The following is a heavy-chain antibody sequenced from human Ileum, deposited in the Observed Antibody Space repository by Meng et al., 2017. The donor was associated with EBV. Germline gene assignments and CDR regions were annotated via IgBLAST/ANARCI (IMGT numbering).Heavy chain of an antibody. V-gene: IGHV6-1*01. CDR2: TYRRSRWYY. CDR3: ATSRIAKFDR. Sequence: QLQLQESGPVLVQPSQSLSLSCVISGDSVSSDKTAWNWIRQSPSRGLEWLGRTYRRSRWYYDYALSVKSRINISPDTSKNQVSLQLNSVTDEDTGIYYCATSRIAKFDRSGQGTLVTVSS. CDR1: GDSVSSDKTA. J-gene: IGHJ5*02.